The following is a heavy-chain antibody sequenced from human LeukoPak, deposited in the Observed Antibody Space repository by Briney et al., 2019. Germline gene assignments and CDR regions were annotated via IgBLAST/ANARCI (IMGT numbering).Heavy chain of an antibody. CDR3: ARDSDPSPTWIIYFYGMDV. V-gene: IGHV3-30-3*01. Sequence: GVSLSLSCAACGFTFSSYAMHGLRQAPGKGREGVAFISYDGSNKYYADSVKGRFTISRDNSKNTLYLQMNSLRAEDTAVYYCARDSDPSPTWIIYFYGMDVWGQGTLVTVSS. CDR2: ISYDGSNK. D-gene: IGHD2-2*03. J-gene: IGHJ6*02. CDR1: GFTFSSYA.